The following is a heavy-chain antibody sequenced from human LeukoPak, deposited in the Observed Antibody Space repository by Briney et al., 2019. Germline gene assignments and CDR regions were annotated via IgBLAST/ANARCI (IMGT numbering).Heavy chain of an antibody. J-gene: IGHJ4*02. V-gene: IGHV4-4*02. Sequence: SETLSLTCAVSGDSISSNNWWSWVRQPPGKGLEWIGEIYHSGSTNCNPPLKSRVTISVDKSKNQFSLKLSSVTAADTAMYYCARAMNTYGSFDFWGQGTLVTVSS. D-gene: IGHD4-17*01. CDR1: GDSISSNNW. CDR3: ARAMNTYGSFDF. CDR2: IYHSGST.